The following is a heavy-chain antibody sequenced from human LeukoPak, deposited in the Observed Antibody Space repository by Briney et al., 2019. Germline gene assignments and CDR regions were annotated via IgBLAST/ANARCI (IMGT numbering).Heavy chain of an antibody. CDR1: GYTFTSYD. J-gene: IGHJ6*02. Sequence: EASVKVSCKASGYTFTSYDINWVRQATGQGLEWMGWMNPNSGNTGYAQKFQGRVTMTRNTSISTAYMELSSLRSEDTAVYYCARLIVVVPAAKYYYGMDVWGQGTTVTVSS. V-gene: IGHV1-8*01. D-gene: IGHD2-2*01. CDR3: ARLIVVVPAAKYYYGMDV. CDR2: MNPNSGNT.